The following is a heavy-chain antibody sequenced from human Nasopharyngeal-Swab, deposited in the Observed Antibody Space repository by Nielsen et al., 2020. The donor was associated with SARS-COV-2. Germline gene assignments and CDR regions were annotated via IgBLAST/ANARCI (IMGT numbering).Heavy chain of an antibody. Sequence: WVRQAPGQRLEWMGWINAGNGNTKYAQKFQGRVTITRDTSASTAYMELSSLRSEDTAVYYCARGDYSGSWDRSDYGMDVWGQGTMVTVSS. CDR2: INAGNGNT. J-gene: IGHJ6*02. D-gene: IGHD6-13*01. CDR3: ARGDYSGSWDRSDYGMDV. V-gene: IGHV1-3*01.